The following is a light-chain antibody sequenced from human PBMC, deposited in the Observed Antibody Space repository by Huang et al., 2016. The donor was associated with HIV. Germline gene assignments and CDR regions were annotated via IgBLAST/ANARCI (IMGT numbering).Light chain of an antibody. CDR2: GAS. CDR3: QHYNNWPPWT. Sequence: EIVMTQSPATLSVSPGDRATLSCRASQGVSNNIAWYQQKPGQTPRLLIHGASTRATGIAAKCSGRGSGTDFTLTITSLQPEDSAVYYCQHYNNWPPWTFGPGTQVEI. V-gene: IGKV3D-15*01. CDR1: QGVSNN. J-gene: IGKJ1*01.